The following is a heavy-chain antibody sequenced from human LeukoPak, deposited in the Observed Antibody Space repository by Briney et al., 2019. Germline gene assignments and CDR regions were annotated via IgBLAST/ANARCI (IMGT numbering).Heavy chain of an antibody. CDR2: IIPIFGTA. CDR3: ARVPHLDYGSGRNGMDV. Sequence: SVKVSCKAFGGTFSSYAISWVRQAPGQGLEWMGGIIPIFGTANYAQKFQGRVTITADESTSTAYMELSSLRSEDTAAYYCARVPHLDYGSGRNGMDVWGQGTTVTVSS. D-gene: IGHD3-10*01. J-gene: IGHJ6*02. V-gene: IGHV1-69*13. CDR1: GGTFSSYA.